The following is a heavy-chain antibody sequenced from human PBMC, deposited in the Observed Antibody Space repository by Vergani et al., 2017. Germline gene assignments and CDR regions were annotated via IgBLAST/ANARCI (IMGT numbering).Heavy chain of an antibody. Sequence: QVLLVQSGAEVKKPGASVRVSCKTSGYTFTNYYIHWVRQAPGQAFEWMGILNPTTGHTTSAQKFMGRVDMTRDPSTDTSTRTVQMTLSSLRSEDTAVYYCARSIGYCAGATCRAYYFDHWVQGTRVTVSS. J-gene: IGHJ5*02. D-gene: IGHD2-21*01. V-gene: IGHV1-46*01. CDR2: LNPTTGHT. CDR1: GYTFTNYY. CDR3: ARSIGYCAGATCRAYYFDH.